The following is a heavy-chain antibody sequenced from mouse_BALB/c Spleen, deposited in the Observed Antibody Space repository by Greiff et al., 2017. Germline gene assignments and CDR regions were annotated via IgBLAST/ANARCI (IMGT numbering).Heavy chain of an antibody. Sequence: VQLQQSGPELVKPGASVRISCKASGYTFTSYYIHWVKQRPGQGLEWIGWIYPGNVNTKYNEKFKGKATLTAEKSSSTAYMQLSSLTSEDSAVYFCAREDSFAYWGQGTLVTVSA. CDR3: AREDSFAY. V-gene: IGHV1S56*01. CDR2: IYPGNVNT. CDR1: GYTFTSYY. J-gene: IGHJ3*01.